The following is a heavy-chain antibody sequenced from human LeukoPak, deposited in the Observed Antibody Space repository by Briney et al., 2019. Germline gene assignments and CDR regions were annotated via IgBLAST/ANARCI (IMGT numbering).Heavy chain of an antibody. Sequence: SSETLSLTCAVYGGSFSGYYWSWIRQPPGRGLEWIGEINHSGSTNYNPSLKSRVTISIDMSKNHFSLNLNSVTAADTAVYYCASFYCSGGSCYQYFSYYYMDVWGKGTTVTISS. J-gene: IGHJ6*03. D-gene: IGHD2-15*01. CDR2: INHSGST. CDR1: GGSFSGYY. V-gene: IGHV4-34*01. CDR3: ASFYCSGGSCYQYFSYYYMDV.